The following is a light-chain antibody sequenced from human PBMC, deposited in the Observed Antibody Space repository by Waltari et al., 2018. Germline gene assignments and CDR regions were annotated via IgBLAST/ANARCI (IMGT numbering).Light chain of an antibody. V-gene: IGLV3-21*01. Sequence: SYVLTQPPPVSVAPGETARLTRGGNTIESKSVHWYRQRPGQAPVLVISYDSDRPSGIPDRLSGSNSGNTATLTISRVEAGDEADYYCQVWDANTDPGVFGTGTEVTVL. J-gene: IGLJ1*01. CDR3: QVWDANTDPGV. CDR2: YDS. CDR1: TIESKS.